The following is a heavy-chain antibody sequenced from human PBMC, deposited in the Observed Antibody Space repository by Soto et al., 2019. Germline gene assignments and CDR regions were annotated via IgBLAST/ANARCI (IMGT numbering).Heavy chain of an antibody. D-gene: IGHD4-17*01. J-gene: IGHJ6*02. V-gene: IGHV4-59*12. Sequence: SETLSLTCVVSGGSLSSYYWSWIRQPPGKGLEWIGYIYYSGSTYYNPSLKGRVTISVDTSKNQFSLKLSSVTAADTAVYYCARAHYGDYGYGMDVWGQGTTVTVSS. CDR1: GGSLSSYY. CDR2: IYYSGST. CDR3: ARAHYGDYGYGMDV.